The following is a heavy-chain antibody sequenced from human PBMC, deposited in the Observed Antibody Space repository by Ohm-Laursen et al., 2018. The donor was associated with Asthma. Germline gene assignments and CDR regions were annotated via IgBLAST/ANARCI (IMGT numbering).Heavy chain of an antibody. CDR1: GFAFNTYD. Sequence: LSLTCAASGFAFNTYDILWVRQAPGKGLEWVAFISYDGSDEKYGEAVRGRFTISRDNAKNSLYLQMDSLRAEDTAVYYCARPTREPRHWGQGTPVTVSS. V-gene: IGHV3-30*03. CDR2: ISYDGSDE. J-gene: IGHJ4*02. CDR3: ARPTREPRH. D-gene: IGHD1-26*01.